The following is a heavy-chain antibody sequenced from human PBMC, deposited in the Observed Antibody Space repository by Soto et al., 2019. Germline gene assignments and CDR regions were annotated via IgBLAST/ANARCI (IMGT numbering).Heavy chain of an antibody. D-gene: IGHD2-2*01. CDR1: VFTFSNYE. J-gene: IGHJ4*02. CDR3: TRDSVVPAARSDY. CDR2: ISASDSSI. Sequence: PGGSLLLSCAASVFTFSNYEMNWVRQAPGKGLEWVSYISASDSSIYYADSVKGRFTISRDNAKNSLYLQMNSLRAEDTAVYYCTRDSVVPAARSDYWGQGTLVTVSS. V-gene: IGHV3-48*03.